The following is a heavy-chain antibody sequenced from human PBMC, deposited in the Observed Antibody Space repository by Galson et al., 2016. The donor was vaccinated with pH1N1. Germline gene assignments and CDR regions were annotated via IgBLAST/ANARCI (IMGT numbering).Heavy chain of an antibody. V-gene: IGHV1-2*06. Sequence: SVKVSCKASGYTFTGYYIHWVRQAPGQGLEWMGRINPSNDFTDYAQNFQGRVTMTRDTSITTVYMELSSLRSDDTAVYYCAKAGAVLRYFDWLFDAFDIWGQGTMVAVSS. J-gene: IGHJ3*02. CDR3: AKAGAVLRYFDWLFDAFDI. CDR2: INPSNDFT. D-gene: IGHD3-9*01. CDR1: GYTFTGYY.